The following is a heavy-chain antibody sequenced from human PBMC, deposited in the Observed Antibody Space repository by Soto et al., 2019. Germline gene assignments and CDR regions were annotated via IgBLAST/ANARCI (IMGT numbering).Heavy chain of an antibody. CDR3: AKVEAEWELLASAFGI. J-gene: IGHJ3*02. V-gene: IGHV3-23*01. CDR2: ISGSGGST. Sequence: LRLSCAASGFTFSSYAMSWVRQAPGKGLEWVSAISGSGGSTYYADSVKGRFTISRDNSKNTLNLQMNSLRAEDTAVYYCAKVEAEWELLASAFGIWGQGTMVTVSS. CDR1: GFTFSSYA. D-gene: IGHD1-26*01.